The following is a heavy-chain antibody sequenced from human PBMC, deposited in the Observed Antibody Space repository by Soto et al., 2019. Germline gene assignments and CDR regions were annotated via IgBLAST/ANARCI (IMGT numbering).Heavy chain of an antibody. CDR1: EFSFSGST. CDR2: IRSKTKNYAT. CDR3: TKEGAAHDF. D-gene: IGHD1-26*01. J-gene: IGHJ4*02. V-gene: IGHV3-73*02. Sequence: EVQLVESGGGLVQPGGSLKLSCAASEFSFSGSTMHWVRQASETGMEWVGRIRSKTKNYATAYAQSVKGTFTISRDDSKNTAYLQMNSMKTEDTAVYYCTKEGAAHDFWGQGTLVTVSS.